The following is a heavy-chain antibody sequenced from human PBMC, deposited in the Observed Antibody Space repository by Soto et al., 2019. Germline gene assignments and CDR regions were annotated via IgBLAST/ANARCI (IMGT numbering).Heavy chain of an antibody. D-gene: IGHD2-21*02. CDR1: GGSISSYY. J-gene: IGHJ6*02. V-gene: IGHV4-59*01. Sequence: QVRLQESGPGLVKPSETLSLTCTVSGGSISSYYWSWIRQPPGKGLEWIGYMYNTGSTIYNPSLHSRGTISVYTSKHQFSLKLTSVTAADTAVYYCARDLWGYCGADCYPLDVWGQGTTVTVSS. CDR3: ARDLWGYCGADCYPLDV. CDR2: MYNTGST.